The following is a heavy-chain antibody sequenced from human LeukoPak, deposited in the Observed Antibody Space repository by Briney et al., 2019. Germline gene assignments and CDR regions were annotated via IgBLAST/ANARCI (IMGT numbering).Heavy chain of an antibody. CDR3: AGLVGRYSSGLYYYYFDY. CDR2: MYLSGTT. V-gene: IGHV4-4*02. CDR1: GDSINSLDL. Sequence: SGTLSLTCTVSGDSINSLDLWSWVRQPPGKGLEWIGEMYLSGTTHSNPSVKSRVTISIDKSKNQFFLNLSSVTAADTAVYYCAGLVGRYSSGLYYYYFDYRGQGTLVTVSS. J-gene: IGHJ4*02. D-gene: IGHD3-22*01.